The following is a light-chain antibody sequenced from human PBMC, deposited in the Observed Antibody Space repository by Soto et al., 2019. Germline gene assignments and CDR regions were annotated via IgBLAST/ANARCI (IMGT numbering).Light chain of an antibody. CDR1: SSDVGGYNY. J-gene: IGLJ1*01. CDR2: DVS. V-gene: IGLV2-11*01. Sequence: QSALTQPRSVSGSPGQSVTISCTGTSSDVGGYNYVSWYQQHPGKAPKVMIYDVSERPSGVPDRFSGSKSGNTASLTISGLQAEDEAGYYCCSYAGSPRYVFGTGTKVTFL. CDR3: CSYAGSPRYV.